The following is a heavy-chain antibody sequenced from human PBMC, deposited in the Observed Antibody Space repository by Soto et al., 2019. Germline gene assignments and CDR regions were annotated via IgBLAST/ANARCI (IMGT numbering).Heavy chain of an antibody. CDR2: INAGNGNT. V-gene: IGHV1-3*01. CDR3: ARLVRGCSVVSCYGSDYYYYMDF. CDR1: GYTFTSYA. Sequence: ASVKVSCKASGYTFTSYAMHWVRQAPGQRLEWMGWINAGNGNTKYSQKFQGRVTITRDTSASTAYMELSSLRSEDTAVYYCARLVRGCSVVSCYGSDYYYYMDFWGKRTTVTVSS. D-gene: IGHD2-15*01. J-gene: IGHJ6*03.